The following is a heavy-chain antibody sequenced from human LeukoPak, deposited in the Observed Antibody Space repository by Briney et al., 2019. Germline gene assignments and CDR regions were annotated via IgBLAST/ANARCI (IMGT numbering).Heavy chain of an antibody. V-gene: IGHV3-53*01. J-gene: IGHJ4*02. Sequence: PGGSLRLSCAASGFTFSDYYMSWIRQAPGKGLEWVSVINGGGSSYYADSVKGRFTVSRDNSKNTLYLQMNSLRDEDTAVYYCAKGQGYNYGDSIDYWGQGTLVTVSS. CDR1: GFTFSDYY. CDR3: AKGQGYNYGDSIDY. D-gene: IGHD5-18*01. CDR2: INGGGSS.